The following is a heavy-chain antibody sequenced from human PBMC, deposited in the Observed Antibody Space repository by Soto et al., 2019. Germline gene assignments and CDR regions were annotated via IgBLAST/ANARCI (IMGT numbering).Heavy chain of an antibody. J-gene: IGHJ4*02. CDR3: ARQYHSSGYWFDY. D-gene: IGHD3-22*01. CDR1: GGSIGSDFYY. V-gene: IGHV4-31*03. Sequence: QVQLQESGPGLVKPSQTLSLTCTVSGGSIGSDFYYWTWIRQHPGKGLEWIGYIYYSGSTYYNPSLKSRITMSLDTSENQFSLKLSSVTAADTAVYYCARQYHSSGYWFDYWGQGTLVTVSS. CDR2: IYYSGST.